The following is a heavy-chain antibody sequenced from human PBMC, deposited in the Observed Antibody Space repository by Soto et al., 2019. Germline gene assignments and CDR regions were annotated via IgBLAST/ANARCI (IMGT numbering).Heavy chain of an antibody. CDR2: IFYSGAA. J-gene: IGHJ4*02. CDR3: ARYSTGSSGALDY. V-gene: IGHV4-30-4*01. CDR1: GGSIRRDDDS. D-gene: IGHD3-9*01. Sequence: QGQLQESGPGLLKPSQTLSLTCTVSGGSIRRDDDSWSWIRQAPGKGLERIGYIFYSGAAYYTPSLRRRSTISADTSKNKFSLQMYAVTAADAAVYYCARYSTGSSGALDYWGQGTLVTVSS.